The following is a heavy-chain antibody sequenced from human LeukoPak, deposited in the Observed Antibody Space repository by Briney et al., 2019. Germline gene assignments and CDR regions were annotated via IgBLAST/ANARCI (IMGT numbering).Heavy chain of an antibody. J-gene: IGHJ6*02. CDR1: GFLLTFHRYL. V-gene: IGHV3-74*03. Sequence: GGPRRLSCEASGFLLTFHRYLMPWGCQAPGEGRVWVSCIKSYDDGSGTTYGDSVKGRFTISRDDARNTVYLQINSLRAEDTAVYYCARDSAYTMGLRGRGTTVTVSS. D-gene: IGHD4-11*01. CDR2: IKSYDDGSGT. CDR3: ARDSAYTMGL.